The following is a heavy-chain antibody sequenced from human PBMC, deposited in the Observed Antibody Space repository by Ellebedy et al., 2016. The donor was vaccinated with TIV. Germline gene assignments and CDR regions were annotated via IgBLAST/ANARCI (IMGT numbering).Heavy chain of an antibody. CDR2: VIPIYGAA. CDR3: ARVQSNNYGYLKDALDI. Sequence: ASVKVSCXASGGSSSSHAITWVRQAPGQGLEWMGGVIPIYGAANYAQKFQGRVTITADASTSSSYMELRSLRSADTAVYYCARVQSNNYGYLKDALDIWGQGTMVTVSS. CDR1: GGSSSSHA. V-gene: IGHV1-69*13. D-gene: IGHD5-18*01. J-gene: IGHJ3*02.